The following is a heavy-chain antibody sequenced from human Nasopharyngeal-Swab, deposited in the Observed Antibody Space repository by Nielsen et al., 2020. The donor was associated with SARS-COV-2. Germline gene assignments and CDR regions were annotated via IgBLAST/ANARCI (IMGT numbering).Heavy chain of an antibody. V-gene: IGHV1-24*01. J-gene: IGHJ4*02. CDR2: FDPEDGET. Sequence: ASVKVSCKVSGYTLTELSMHWVRQSPGKGLEWMGGFDPEDGETIYAQKFQGRVTMTEDTSTDTAYMELSSLRSEDTAVYYCAFRWWRSSWYGDYWGQGTLVTVSS. CDR1: GYTLTELS. D-gene: IGHD6-13*01. CDR3: AFRWWRSSWYGDY.